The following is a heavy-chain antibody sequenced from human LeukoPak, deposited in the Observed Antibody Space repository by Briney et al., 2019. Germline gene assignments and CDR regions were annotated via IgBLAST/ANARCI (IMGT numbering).Heavy chain of an antibody. D-gene: IGHD3-16*01. CDR1: VLTFSSYA. V-gene: IGHV3-23*01. J-gene: IGHJ4*02. CDR2: ISGIGETK. Sequence: VGALRLSCAASVLTFSSYAMNWGRHAPGKGRECVSVISGIGETKQSADSVKSLVSISRDNFKNTLYLQMNSLRVEDTAIYYCAKDYYESEINGGQGTLVTVSS. CDR3: AKDYYESEIN.